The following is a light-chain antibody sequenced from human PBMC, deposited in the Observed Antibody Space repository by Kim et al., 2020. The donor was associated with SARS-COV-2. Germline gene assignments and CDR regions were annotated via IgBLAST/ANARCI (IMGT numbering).Light chain of an antibody. CDR1: SLRSYY. CDR3: NSRDSNDNVV. CDR2: GKN. V-gene: IGLV3-19*01. J-gene: IGLJ2*01. Sequence: ALGQTVRITCQGDSLRSYYATWYQQKPGQAPLVVIYGKNNRPSGIPDRFSGSSSGNTASLTITGTQAGDEADYYCNSRDSNDNVVFGGGTKLTVL.